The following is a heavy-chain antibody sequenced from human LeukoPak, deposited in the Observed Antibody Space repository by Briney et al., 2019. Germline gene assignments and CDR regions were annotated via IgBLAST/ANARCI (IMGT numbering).Heavy chain of an antibody. V-gene: IGHV4-39*01. CDR2: INHSGST. D-gene: IGHD1-26*01. J-gene: IGHJ3*02. CDR3: ARHRWELLTFDAFDI. CDR1: GGSISSSSYY. Sequence: PSETLSLTCTVSGGSISSSSYYWGWIRQPPGKGLEWIGEINHSGSTNYNPSLKSRVTISVDTSKNQFSLKLSSVTAADTAVYYCARHRWELLTFDAFDIWGQGTMVTVSS.